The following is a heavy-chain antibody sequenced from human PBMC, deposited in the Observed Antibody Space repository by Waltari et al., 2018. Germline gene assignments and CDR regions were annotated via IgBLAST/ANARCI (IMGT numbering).Heavy chain of an antibody. CDR2: IFYSGST. CDR1: GYSISSGYY. CDR3: ARDTPAPRITGATSVDY. J-gene: IGHJ4*02. D-gene: IGHD1-20*01. V-gene: IGHV4-38-2*02. Sequence: QVQLQESGPGLVKPSETLSLTCAVSGYSISSGYYWGWIRQPPGKGLEWIGGIFYSGSTFDNPSLKSRVTISVDTSKNQFSLKLSSVTAADTAVYYCARDTPAPRITGATSVDYWGQGTLVTVSS.